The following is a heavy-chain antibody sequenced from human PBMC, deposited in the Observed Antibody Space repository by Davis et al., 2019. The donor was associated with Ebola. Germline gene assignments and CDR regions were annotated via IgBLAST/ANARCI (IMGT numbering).Heavy chain of an antibody. CDR2: IRSKANSYAT. J-gene: IGHJ6*02. CDR1: GFTFSGSA. Sequence: PGGSLGLSCAASGFTFSGSAMHWVRQASGKGLEWVGRIRSKANSYATAYAASVKGRFTISRDDSKNTAYLQMNSLKTEDTAVYYCSANYDSSGYYYPSFGPEEYYYYGMDVWGQGTTVTVSS. V-gene: IGHV3-73*01. D-gene: IGHD3-22*01. CDR3: SANYDSSGYYYPSFGPEEYYYYGMDV.